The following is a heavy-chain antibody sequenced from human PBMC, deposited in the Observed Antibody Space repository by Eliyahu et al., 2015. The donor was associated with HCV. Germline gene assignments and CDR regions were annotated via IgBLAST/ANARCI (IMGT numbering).Heavy chain of an antibody. J-gene: IGHJ3*02. D-gene: IGHD3-22*01. Sequence: QVQLQESGPGLVKPSQTLSLTCTVXGXXISXGGYYWSWIRQHPGKGLEWIGYIYYSGSTYYNPSLKSRVTISVDTSKNQFSLKLSSVTAADTAVYYCASGHEVITTDAFDIWGQGTMVTVSS. CDR3: ASGHEVITTDAFDI. V-gene: IGHV4-31*03. CDR1: GXXISXGGYY. CDR2: IYYSGST.